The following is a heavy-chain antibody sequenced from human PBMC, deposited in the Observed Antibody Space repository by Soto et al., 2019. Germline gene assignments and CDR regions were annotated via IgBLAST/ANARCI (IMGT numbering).Heavy chain of an antibody. CDR2: IIPISDTT. Sequence: QVQLVQSGAEVKKPGSSVKVSCKASGGTFSSYAISWVRQARGQGLEWIGGIIPISDTTNYAQKFQGKDTTTADESTGTAYLALSSLRSEETAVYYSARSQDSSTSFEIYYYFYYGMDVWGQGTRVTVSS. V-gene: IGHV1-69*01. J-gene: IGHJ6*02. D-gene: IGHD2-2*01. CDR1: GGTFSSYA. CDR3: ARSQDSSTSFEIYYYFYYGMDV.